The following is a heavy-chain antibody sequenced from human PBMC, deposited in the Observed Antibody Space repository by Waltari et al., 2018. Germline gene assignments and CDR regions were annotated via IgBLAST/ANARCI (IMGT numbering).Heavy chain of an antibody. CDR1: GYTLTELS. Sequence: QVQLVQSGAEVKKPGASVKVSCKVSGYTLTELSMHWVRQAPGKGLEWMGGFDPEDGETSYAQKFQGRVTMTRDTSISTAYMELRRLRSDDTAVYYCARVTVTTEVDYWGQGTLVTVSS. D-gene: IGHD4-17*01. CDR2: FDPEDGET. CDR3: ARVTVTTEVDY. V-gene: IGHV1-24*01. J-gene: IGHJ4*02.